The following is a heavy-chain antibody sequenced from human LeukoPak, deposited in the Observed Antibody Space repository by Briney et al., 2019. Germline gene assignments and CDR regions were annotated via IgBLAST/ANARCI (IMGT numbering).Heavy chain of an antibody. D-gene: IGHD1-7*01. CDR1: GFTFSSYA. CDR3: AKDSTQGTTLFDY. J-gene: IGHJ4*02. V-gene: IGHV3-23*01. Sequence: GGSLRLSCAASGFTFSSYAMSRVRQTPGKGLEWVSGTSGSGGSTYYADFVKGRFTISRDNSKNTLYLQMNSLRVEDTAVYYCAKDSTQGTTLFDYWGQGTLVTVSS. CDR2: TSGSGGST.